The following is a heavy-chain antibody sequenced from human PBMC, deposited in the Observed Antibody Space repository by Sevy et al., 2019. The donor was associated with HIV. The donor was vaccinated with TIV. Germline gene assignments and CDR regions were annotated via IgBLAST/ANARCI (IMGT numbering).Heavy chain of an antibody. CDR3: HAASQGS. CDR2: ISDDGVNT. V-gene: IGHV3-74*01. CDR1: GFTFSDYL. D-gene: IGHD6-25*01. Sequence: GGSLRLSCAASGFTFSDYLMHWVRQAPGKGLVWVSHISDDGVNTNYADSVKGRFTISRDNAKNTLYLQMNNLRVEDTALYYCHAASQGSWGQGTLVTVSS. J-gene: IGHJ5*02.